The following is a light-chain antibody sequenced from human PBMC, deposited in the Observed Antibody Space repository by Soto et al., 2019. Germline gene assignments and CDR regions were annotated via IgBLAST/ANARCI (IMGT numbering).Light chain of an antibody. CDR3: TSYTTSATGT. Sequence: QSVLTQPASVSASPGQSITLSCSDVEVFNYVSWYQHHPGRAPKLITYEVSRRPSGVSPRFSGSKSGNTASLTISGLRSEDEADYYCTSYTTSATGTFGTGTKVTVL. CDR1: VEVFNY. J-gene: IGLJ1*01. V-gene: IGLV2-14*01. CDR2: EVS.